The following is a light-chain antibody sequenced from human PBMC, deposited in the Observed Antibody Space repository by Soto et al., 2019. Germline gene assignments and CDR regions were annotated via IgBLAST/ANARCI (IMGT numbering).Light chain of an antibody. Sequence: EVVLTQFPGTLSLSPGERATLSCRASQTITGTYLAWYQQKPGQAPRLLIHGASTRATGIPDRFSGGGTGTDFNLNISRVEPEDFAMYYCQQYGRSKRWTFGQETKVDIK. CDR1: QTITGTY. CDR3: QQYGRSKRWT. V-gene: IGKV3-20*01. CDR2: GAS. J-gene: IGKJ1*01.